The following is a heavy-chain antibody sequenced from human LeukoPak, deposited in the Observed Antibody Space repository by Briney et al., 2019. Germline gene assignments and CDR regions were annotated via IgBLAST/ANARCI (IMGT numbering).Heavy chain of an antibody. Sequence: SETLSLTCTVPGDSISSHYWSWIRQPPGKGLEWIGYMSVSVRTKDNPSLNSRVTLSADTSKNQFSLRLNSVTAADTAVYYCATIKRGDIFGYFDFWGQGILVTVSS. J-gene: IGHJ4*02. CDR2: MSVSVRT. V-gene: IGHV4-59*11. D-gene: IGHD5-18*01. CDR3: ATIKRGDIFGYFDF. CDR1: GDSISSHY.